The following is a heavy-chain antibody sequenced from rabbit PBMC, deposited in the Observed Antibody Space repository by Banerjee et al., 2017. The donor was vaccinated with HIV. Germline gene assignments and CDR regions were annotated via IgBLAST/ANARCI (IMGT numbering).Heavy chain of an antibody. Sequence: QSLEESGGGLVQPEGSLTLTCKASGFSFSSGYDMCCVRQAPGKGLEWIGCIYTGSGHTYYASWAKGRFTISKTSSTTVTLQMTSLTAADTATYFCVRGLGVVGFFNLWGPGTLVTVS. CDR1: GFSFSSGYD. J-gene: IGHJ4*01. D-gene: IGHD4-2*01. CDR2: IYTGSGHT. V-gene: IGHV1S40*01. CDR3: VRGLGVVGFFNL.